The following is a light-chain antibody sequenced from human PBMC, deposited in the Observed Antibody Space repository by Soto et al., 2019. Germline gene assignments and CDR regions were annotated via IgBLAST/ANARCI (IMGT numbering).Light chain of an antibody. CDR1: GSDVGNYNL. CDR2: EVS. J-gene: IGLJ2*01. V-gene: IGLV2-23*02. Sequence: QSALTQPASVSGSPGQSITISCTGSGSDVGNYNLVSWYQHHPGTAPKLMLYEVSERPSGVSNRFSGSKSGNTASLTISGLQAEDEAEYYCCSYAGSSTLVFGGGTKLTVL. CDR3: CSYAGSSTLV.